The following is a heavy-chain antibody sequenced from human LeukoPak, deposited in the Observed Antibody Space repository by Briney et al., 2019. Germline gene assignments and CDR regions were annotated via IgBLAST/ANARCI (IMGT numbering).Heavy chain of an antibody. J-gene: IGHJ4*02. V-gene: IGHV3-30*03. CDR1: GFTFSSYG. CDR2: ISYDGSNK. CDR3: EAPGGYFDY. Sequence: GGSLRLSCAASGFTFSSYGMHWVRQAPGKGLEWVAVISYDGSNKYYADSVKGRFTISRGNSKNTLYLQMNSLRAEDTAVYYCEAPGGYFDYWGQGTLVTVSS. D-gene: IGHD3-10*01.